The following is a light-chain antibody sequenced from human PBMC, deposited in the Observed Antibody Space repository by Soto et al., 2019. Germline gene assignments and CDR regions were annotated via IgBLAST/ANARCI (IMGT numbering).Light chain of an antibody. V-gene: IGKV1-5*01. J-gene: IGKJ1*01. Sequence: DIQMTQSPSTLSASVGGRVTITCRASQSISIWLAWYQQKPGQAPKLLIYDASSLESGVPSRFSGSGSGTEFTLTISRLQPDDFAGYYCQQYNSYSGTFGQGTKVDI. CDR3: QQYNSYSGT. CDR2: DAS. CDR1: QSISIW.